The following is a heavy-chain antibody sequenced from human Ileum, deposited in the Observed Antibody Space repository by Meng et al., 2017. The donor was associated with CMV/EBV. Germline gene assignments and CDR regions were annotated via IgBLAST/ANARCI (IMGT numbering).Heavy chain of an antibody. Sequence: FSGSAVHWVRQASGKGLEWVGRIRSKPNNYATAYAASVIGRFTFSRDDSENTAYLEMNSLKTEDTAVYYCSSSCSGATCYDYYGMDVWGQGTTVTVSS. J-gene: IGHJ6*02. CDR3: SSSCSGATCYDYYGMDV. D-gene: IGHD2-15*01. CDR2: IRSKPNNYAT. V-gene: IGHV3-73*01. CDR1: FSGSA.